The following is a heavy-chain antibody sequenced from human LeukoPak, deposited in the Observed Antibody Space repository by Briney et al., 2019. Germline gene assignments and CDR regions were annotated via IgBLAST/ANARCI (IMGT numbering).Heavy chain of an antibody. D-gene: IGHD6-13*01. J-gene: IGHJ4*02. CDR1: GFSLSTSGVG. CDR2: IYWDDEK. CDR3: AHSHEYGSNWSGFDS. V-gene: IGHV2-5*02. Sequence: SGPTLVNPTQTLTLTCTFSGFSLSTSGVGVGWIRQPSGKALEWLALIYWDDEKRHSPSLKSRLTITKDTSKNQVVLTMTNMDPVDTATYYCAHSHEYGSNWSGFDSWGQGTLVTVSS.